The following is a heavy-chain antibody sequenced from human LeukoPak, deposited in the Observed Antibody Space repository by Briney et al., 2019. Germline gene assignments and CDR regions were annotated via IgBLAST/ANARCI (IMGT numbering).Heavy chain of an antibody. Sequence: SVKVSCKASGYTFTSYGISWVRQAPGQGLEWMGGIIPIFGTANYAQKFQGRVTITADESTSTAYMELSSLRSEDTAVYYCARRGAGDSSGYYLDYWGQGTLVTVSS. V-gene: IGHV1-69*13. J-gene: IGHJ4*02. D-gene: IGHD3-22*01. CDR2: IIPIFGTA. CDR1: GYTFTSYG. CDR3: ARRGAGDSSGYYLDY.